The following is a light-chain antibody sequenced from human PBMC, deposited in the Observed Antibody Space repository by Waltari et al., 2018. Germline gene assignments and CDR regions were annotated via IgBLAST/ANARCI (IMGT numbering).Light chain of an antibody. CDR3: FSFTRSNSWV. CDR1: SSDVGPYNY. CDR2: DVN. V-gene: IGLV2-14*03. Sequence: HSALAQPASVSGSPGQSIPSSRTGTSSDVGPYNYVAWYQQPPAKTPSLIIFDVNDRPDGVSYRFSGSKSGNTASLTISGLQAEDEADYYCFSFTRSNSWVFGGGTKLTVL. J-gene: IGLJ3*02.